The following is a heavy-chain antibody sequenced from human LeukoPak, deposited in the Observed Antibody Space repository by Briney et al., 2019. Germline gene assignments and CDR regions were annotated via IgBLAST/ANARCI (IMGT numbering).Heavy chain of an antibody. CDR3: ASFSGYDKDY. V-gene: IGHV4-39*01. CDR2: IYYSGGT. Sequence: SETLSLTCTVSGGSISSSSYYWGWIRQPPGKGLEWIGSIYYSGGTYYNPSLKSRVTISVDTSKNQFSLKLSSVTAADTAAYYCASFSGYDKDYWGQGTLVTVSS. CDR1: GGSISSSSYY. J-gene: IGHJ4*02. D-gene: IGHD5-12*01.